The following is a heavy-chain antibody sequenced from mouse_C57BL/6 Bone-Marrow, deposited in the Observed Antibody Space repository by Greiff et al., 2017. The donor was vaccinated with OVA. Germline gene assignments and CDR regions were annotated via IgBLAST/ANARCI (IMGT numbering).Heavy chain of an antibody. J-gene: IGHJ4*01. CDR1: GYTFTSYW. CDR2: INPSSGYT. D-gene: IGHD1-2*01. Sequence: VQVVESGAELAKPGASVKLSCKASGYTFTSYWMHWVKQRPGQGLEWIGYINPSSGYTKYNQKFKDKATLTADKASSTAYMQLSSLTYEDSAVYYCATKPHYLYAMDYWGQGTSVTVSS. CDR3: ATKPHYLYAMDY. V-gene: IGHV1-7*01.